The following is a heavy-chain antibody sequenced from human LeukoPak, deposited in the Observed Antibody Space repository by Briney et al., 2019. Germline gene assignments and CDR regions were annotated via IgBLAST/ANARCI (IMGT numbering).Heavy chain of an antibody. CDR2: IRGSGGST. V-gene: IGHV3-23*01. CDR1: GFTFSSYA. D-gene: IGHD3-16*02. Sequence: GGSLRLSCAASGFTFSSYAMSWVRQAPGKGLEWVSAIRGSGGSTYYADSVKGRFTISRDNSKNTLYLQMNSLRAEDTAVYYCAKDLMITFGGVIVIPGGDYWGQGTLVTVSS. CDR3: AKDLMITFGGVIVIPGGDY. J-gene: IGHJ4*02.